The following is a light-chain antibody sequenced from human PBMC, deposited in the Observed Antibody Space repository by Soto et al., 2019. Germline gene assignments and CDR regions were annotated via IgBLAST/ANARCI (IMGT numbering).Light chain of an antibody. J-gene: IGKJ1*01. V-gene: IGKV1-39*01. CDR1: QGIRSY. Sequence: DIQMTQSPSSLSASVGDRITITCRASQGIRSYLSWYQQKPGKAPKLLIHAASNLQSGVPSRFSGSGSGTDFTLSISFLQPQDSATYYCQQRHTFPRTFGQGTKVDIK. CDR2: AAS. CDR3: QQRHTFPRT.